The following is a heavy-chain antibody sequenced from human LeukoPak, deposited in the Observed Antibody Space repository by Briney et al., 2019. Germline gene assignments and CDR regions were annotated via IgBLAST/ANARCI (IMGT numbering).Heavy chain of an antibody. D-gene: IGHD2-15*01. V-gene: IGHV3-9*01. CDR2: ISWNSGSI. CDR3: ASDSPGYDSGSYYAY. J-gene: IGHJ4*02. CDR1: GFTFDDYA. Sequence: PGGSLRLSCAASGFTFDDYAMHWVRRAPGKGLEWVSGISWNSGSIGYADSVKGRFTISRDNAKNSLYLQMNSLRDEDTAVYYCASDSPGYDSGSYYAYWGQGTLVTVSS.